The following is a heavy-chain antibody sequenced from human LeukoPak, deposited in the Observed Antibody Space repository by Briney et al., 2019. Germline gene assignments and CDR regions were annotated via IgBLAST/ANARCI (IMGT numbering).Heavy chain of an antibody. CDR1: GYTFTTYY. CDR3: AGSGPRFDP. CDR2: IIPIFGTA. D-gene: IGHD3-3*01. V-gene: IGHV1-69*13. J-gene: IGHJ5*02. Sequence: ASVKVSCKASGYTFTTYYTHWVRQAPGQGLEWMGGIIPIFGTANYAQKFQGRVTITADESTSTAYMELSSLRSEDTAVYYCAGSGPRFDPWGQGTLVTVSS.